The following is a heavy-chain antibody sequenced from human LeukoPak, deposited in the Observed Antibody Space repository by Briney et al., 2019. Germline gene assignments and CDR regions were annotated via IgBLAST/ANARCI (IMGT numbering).Heavy chain of an antibody. Sequence: GGSLRLSCAASGFTFSSYWLSWVRQAPGKGLEWVANIKQDGSEKYYVDSVKGRFTISRDNAKSSMWLQMNSLRDEDTAVYYCARDQTPFYWGQGSLVTVSS. CDR1: GFTFSSYW. D-gene: IGHD2-15*01. J-gene: IGHJ4*02. CDR3: ARDQTPFY. V-gene: IGHV3-7*01. CDR2: IKQDGSEK.